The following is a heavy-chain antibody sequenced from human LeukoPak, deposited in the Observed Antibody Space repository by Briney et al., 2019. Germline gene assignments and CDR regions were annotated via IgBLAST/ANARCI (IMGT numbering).Heavy chain of an antibody. CDR2: INPNSGGT. J-gene: IGHJ4*02. CDR1: GYTFTGYY. D-gene: IGHD3-22*01. V-gene: IGHV1-2*02. Sequence: ASVKVSCKASGYTFTGYYMHWVRQAPRQGLEWMGWINPNSGGTNYAQKFQGRVTMTRDTSISTAYMELSRLRSDDTAVYYCARVSVTDYYDSSRIDYWGQGTLVTVSS. CDR3: ARVSVTDYYDSSRIDY.